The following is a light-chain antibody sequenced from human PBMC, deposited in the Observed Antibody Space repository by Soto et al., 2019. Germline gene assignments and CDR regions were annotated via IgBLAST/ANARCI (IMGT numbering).Light chain of an antibody. CDR1: SLGDKY. J-gene: IGLJ2*01. V-gene: IGLV3-1*01. CDR2: QGS. CDR3: QAWDSSTVV. Sequence: SYELTQPPSVSVSPGQTASITCSGDSLGDKYACWYQQKPGQSPVLVIYQGSKRPSGIPERFSGSNSGNTATLTISGTQEMDEADYYCQAWDSSTVVFGGGTKLTVL.